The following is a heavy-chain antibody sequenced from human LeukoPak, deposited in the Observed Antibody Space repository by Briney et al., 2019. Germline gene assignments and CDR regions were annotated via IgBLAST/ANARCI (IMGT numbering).Heavy chain of an antibody. CDR1: GRTFTSCA. CDR2: IIPILGIA. D-gene: IGHD3-22*01. Sequence: SVKASCNASGRTFTSCAISWVRQAPGQGLEWMGRIIPILGIANYAQKFQGRVTITAYKSTSTAYMELSSLRSEDTAVYYCARDPPYYYDSSPTDNPVWGQGTLVTVSS. J-gene: IGHJ4*02. CDR3: ARDPPYYYDSSPTDNPV. V-gene: IGHV1-69*04.